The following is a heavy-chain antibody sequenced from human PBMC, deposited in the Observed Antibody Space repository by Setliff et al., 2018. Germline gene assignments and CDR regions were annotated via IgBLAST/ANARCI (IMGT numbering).Heavy chain of an antibody. CDR2: IYHSGST. J-gene: IGHJ4*02. V-gene: IGHV4-30-2*01. D-gene: IGHD6-13*01. CDR3: ARDSPLSIAAAGPPFDY. Sequence: SETLSLTCAVSGGSISSGGYSWSWIRQPPGKGLEWIGYIYHSGSTYYNPSLKSRVTISVDTSKNQFSLKLSSVTAADTAVYYCARDSPLSIAAAGPPFDYWGQGTLVTVSS. CDR1: GGSISSGGYS.